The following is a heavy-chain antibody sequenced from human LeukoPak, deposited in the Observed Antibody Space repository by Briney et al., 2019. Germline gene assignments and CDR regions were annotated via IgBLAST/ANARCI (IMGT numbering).Heavy chain of an antibody. J-gene: IGHJ6*03. Sequence: SETLSLTCTVSGVSISSSNSYWGWIRQPPGKGLEWIGSIYYSGNTYYNASLKSQVSISIDTSKNQFSLRLTSVTAADTAVYYCARCDAGYSSSWWNYYYYYYMDVWGKGTTVTISS. CDR2: IYYSGNT. CDR1: GVSISSSNSY. CDR3: ARCDAGYSSSWWNYYYYYYMDV. V-gene: IGHV4-39*01. D-gene: IGHD6-13*01.